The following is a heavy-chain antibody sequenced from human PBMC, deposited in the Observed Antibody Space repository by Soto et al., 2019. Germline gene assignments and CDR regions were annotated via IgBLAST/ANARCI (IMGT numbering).Heavy chain of an antibody. CDR2: IIPMFGTP. CDR1: GGAFTGYI. CDR3: AGGRDQPPVGLYFES. Sequence: GTSVEVSCKASGGAFTGYIFGWVRQSPAQGLEWMGGIIPMFGTPKYAQKFQHRVTISADVSTGTAYMELTRLRFDDTAVYYCAGGRDQPPVGLYFESWGEGTRVTVSS. D-gene: IGHD1-26*01. J-gene: IGHJ4*02. V-gene: IGHV1-69*13.